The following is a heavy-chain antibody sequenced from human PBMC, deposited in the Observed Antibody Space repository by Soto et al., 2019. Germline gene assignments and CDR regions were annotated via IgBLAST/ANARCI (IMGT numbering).Heavy chain of an antibody. V-gene: IGHV3-15*07. J-gene: IGHJ6*02. CDR3: TRCVITVVRGGPYYYYYGMDV. CDR1: GFTFSNAW. CDR2: IKSKTDGGTT. D-gene: IGHD3-10*01. Sequence: PGGSLRLSCAASGFTFSNAWMNWVRQAPGKGLEWVGRIKSKTDGGTTDYAAPVKGRFTISRDDSKNTLYLQMNSLKTEDTAVYYCTRCVITVVRGGPYYYYYGMDVWGQGTTVTVSS.